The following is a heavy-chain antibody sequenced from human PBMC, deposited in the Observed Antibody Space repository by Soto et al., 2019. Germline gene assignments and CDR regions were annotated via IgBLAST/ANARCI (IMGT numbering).Heavy chain of an antibody. CDR2: SNPKSGNI. CDR3: ARGRASGSYYLLDY. J-gene: IGHJ4*02. CDR1: GYSFTDYG. Sequence: ASVKVSCTASGYSFTDYGIDRVRQDTGHGLEWMGWSNPKSGNIGYAQRFKGRATMTGDTTIRTAYMEVSSLRSDDTAVYFCARGRASGSYYLLDYWGQGTLVTVSS. D-gene: IGHD3-10*01. V-gene: IGHV1-8*01.